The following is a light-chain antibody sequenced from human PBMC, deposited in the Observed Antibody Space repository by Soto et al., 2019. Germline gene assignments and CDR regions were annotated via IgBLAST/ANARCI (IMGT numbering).Light chain of an antibody. Sequence: QSVLTQPPSVSGAPGQRVTISCTGSSSNIGAGYDVHWYQQLPGTAPKLLIYGNGNRPSGVPDRFSGSKSGTSASLAITGLQAEDEADYYCQSYDGSLSALFGGGTKLTVL. CDR3: QSYDGSLSAL. CDR2: GNG. V-gene: IGLV1-40*01. CDR1: SSNIGAGYD. J-gene: IGLJ2*01.